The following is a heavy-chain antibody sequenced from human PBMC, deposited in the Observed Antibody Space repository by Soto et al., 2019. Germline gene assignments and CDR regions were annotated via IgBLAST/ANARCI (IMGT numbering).Heavy chain of an antibody. J-gene: IGHJ4*02. CDR3: ARASCISTSCYAWELGFDY. Sequence: QVQLQESGPGLVKPSETLSLTCTVSGGSISSYYWSWIRQPPGKGLEWIGYMYYSGRTNYNPSLKSRVTTSVDTSKNQFSLKLSSVTAADTAVYYCARASCISTSCYAWELGFDYWGQGTLVTVSS. CDR1: GGSISSYY. D-gene: IGHD2-2*01. V-gene: IGHV4-59*01. CDR2: MYYSGRT.